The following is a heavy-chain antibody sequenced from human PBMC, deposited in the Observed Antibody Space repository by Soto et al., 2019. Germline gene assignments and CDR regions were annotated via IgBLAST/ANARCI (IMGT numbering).Heavy chain of an antibody. D-gene: IGHD2-15*01. V-gene: IGHV4-30-2*01. CDR1: GGSISSGGYS. CDR3: VREGCSDGSYFFDY. J-gene: IGHJ4*02. Sequence: SETLSLTCAVSGGSISSGGYSWTWIRQPPGKGLEWIGYIYHSGTTAYNPSLGSRVTISADRSKNQFSLNLRSVTAADTAVYYCVREGCSDGSYFFDYWGQGTLVTVSS. CDR2: IYHSGTT.